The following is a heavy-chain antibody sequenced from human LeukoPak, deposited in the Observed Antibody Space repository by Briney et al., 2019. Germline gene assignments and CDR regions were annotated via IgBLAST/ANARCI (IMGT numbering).Heavy chain of an antibody. CDR2: ISSGSSYI. CDR1: GFTFSSYS. J-gene: IGHJ4*02. CDR3: SRGSYGSGSYPAS. D-gene: IGHD3-10*01. Sequence: GGSLRLSCAASGFTFSSYSMNWVRQAPGKGLEWVSSISSGSSYIYYADSVKGRFTISRDNAKNSLYLQMNSLRAEDTAVYYCSRGSYGSGSYPASWGQGTLVTVSS. V-gene: IGHV3-21*01.